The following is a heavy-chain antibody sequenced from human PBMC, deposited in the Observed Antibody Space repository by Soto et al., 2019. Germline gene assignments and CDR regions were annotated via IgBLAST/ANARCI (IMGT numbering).Heavy chain of an antibody. J-gene: IGHJ4*02. D-gene: IGHD3-22*01. V-gene: IGHV3-23*01. Sequence: PGGSLRLSCAASGFTFSSYAMSWVRQAPGKGLEWVSAISGSGGSTYYGDSVKGRFTISRDNSKNTLYLQMNSLRAEDTAVYYCANLNYYDSSGYYYPFDYWGQGTLVTVPS. CDR1: GFTFSSYA. CDR2: ISGSGGST. CDR3: ANLNYYDSSGYYYPFDY.